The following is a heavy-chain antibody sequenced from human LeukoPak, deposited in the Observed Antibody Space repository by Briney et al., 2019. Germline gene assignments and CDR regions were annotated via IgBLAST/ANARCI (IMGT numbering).Heavy chain of an antibody. CDR2: INWNGGSA. Sequence: GGSLRLSCAASGFTFGDYGMSWVRQAPGKGLEWVSGINWNGGSAGYADSVKGRFTISRDNAKNSLYLQMNSLRAEDTALYYCARVGYYGPGSGLDYWGQGTLVTVSS. V-gene: IGHV3-20*04. CDR1: GFTFGDYG. J-gene: IGHJ4*02. CDR3: ARVGYYGPGSGLDY. D-gene: IGHD3-10*01.